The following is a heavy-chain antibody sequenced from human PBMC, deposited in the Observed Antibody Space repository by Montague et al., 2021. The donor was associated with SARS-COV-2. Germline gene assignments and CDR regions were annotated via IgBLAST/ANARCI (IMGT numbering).Heavy chain of an antibody. V-gene: IGHV4-59*01. Sequence: SGTLSLTCTVSGGSISSYYWSWIRQPPGKGLEWIGYIYYSGSTNYNPSLKSRVTISVDTSKNQFSLKLSSVTAADTAVYYCARVGAYGDYPTPPTFDYWGQGTLVTVPS. D-gene: IGHD4-17*01. CDR3: ARVGAYGDYPTPPTFDY. CDR2: IYYSGST. J-gene: IGHJ4*02. CDR1: GGSISSYY.